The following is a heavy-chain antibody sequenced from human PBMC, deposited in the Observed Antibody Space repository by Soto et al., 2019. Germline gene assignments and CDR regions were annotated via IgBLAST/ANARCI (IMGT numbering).Heavy chain of an antibody. D-gene: IGHD7-27*01. V-gene: IGHV1-8*02. Sequence: QVQLVQSGAEVKKPGASVKVSCKASGYTFTTYDVNWMRQATGQGPEWLGWMNPYNGDTGYAQKFQGRVTLTRDTSTNTAYLELSSLTYEETAVYYCARNRRETGDLDYWGQGTLVTVSS. CDR3: ARNRRETGDLDY. CDR1: GYTFTTYD. J-gene: IGHJ4*02. CDR2: MNPYNGDT.